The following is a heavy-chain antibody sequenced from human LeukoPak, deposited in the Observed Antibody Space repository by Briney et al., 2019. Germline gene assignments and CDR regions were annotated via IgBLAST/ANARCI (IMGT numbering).Heavy chain of an antibody. CDR2: IYWDDDG. D-gene: IGHD3-22*01. CDR3: AHRNGYPFDY. V-gene: IGHV2-5*02. Sequence: SGPTLVNPTQTLTLTCTFSGFSLNTTGVGVGWIRQPPGKALDWLTVIYWDDDGRYSPSLKSRLTVTKDTSKNQVVLTVTNMDPVDTGTYFCAHRNGYPFDYWGQGILVTVSS. J-gene: IGHJ4*02. CDR1: GFSLNTTGVG.